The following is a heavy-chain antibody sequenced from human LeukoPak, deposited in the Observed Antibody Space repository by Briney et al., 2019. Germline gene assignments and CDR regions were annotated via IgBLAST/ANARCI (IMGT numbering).Heavy chain of an antibody. J-gene: IGHJ4*02. D-gene: IGHD3-10*01. CDR1: GFTFSSNG. V-gene: IGHV3-30*02. CDR2: IQYDGSKK. Sequence: GGSLRLSCVASGFTFSSNGMHWVRQAPGKGLEWVTFIQYDGSKKYYADSVKGRFTISRDNSKNTLYLQMNSLRAEDTAVYYCATLIGAYYGSGSYSGAYFDYWGQGTLVTVSS. CDR3: ATLIGAYYGSGSYSGAYFDY.